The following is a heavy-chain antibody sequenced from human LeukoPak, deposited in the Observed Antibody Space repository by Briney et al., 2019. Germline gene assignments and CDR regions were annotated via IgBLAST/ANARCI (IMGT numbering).Heavy chain of an antibody. CDR1: GFTFSNYG. Sequence: GGSLRLSCAASGFTFSNYGMHWVRQAPGKGLEWVTGISYDGSNKFYADSVKGRFTISRDNSKNTLYLQMNSLRAEDTAVYYCAKDGIVGATLPFDYWGQGTLVTVSS. J-gene: IGHJ4*02. V-gene: IGHV3-30*18. D-gene: IGHD1-26*01. CDR2: ISYDGSNK. CDR3: AKDGIVGATLPFDY.